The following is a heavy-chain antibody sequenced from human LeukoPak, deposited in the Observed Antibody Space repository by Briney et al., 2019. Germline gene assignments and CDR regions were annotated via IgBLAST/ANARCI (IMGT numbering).Heavy chain of an antibody. CDR2: IYYSGST. J-gene: IGHJ4*02. CDR1: GYSISSGYY. CDR3: ASSIVRGVIITLPYYFDY. D-gene: IGHD3-10*02. Sequence: PSETLSLTCTVSGYSISSGYYWGWIRQPPGKGLEWIGYIYYSGSTYYNPSLKSRVTISVDTSKNQFSLKLSSVTAADTAVYYCASSIVRGVIITLPYYFDYWGQGTLVTVSS. V-gene: IGHV4-38-2*02.